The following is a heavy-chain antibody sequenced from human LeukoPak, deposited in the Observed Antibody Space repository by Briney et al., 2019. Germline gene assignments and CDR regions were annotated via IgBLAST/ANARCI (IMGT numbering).Heavy chain of an antibody. V-gene: IGHV2-5*02. CDR2: IYWDDDK. CDR1: GFSLSTNEVG. Sequence: GSGPTLVNPTQTLTLTCTFSGFSLSTNEVGVGWIRQPPGKALEWLALIYWDDDKRYRPSLKSRLTITKDTSKNQVVLTMTNMDPEDTATYYCAHFNPYYYGSGSYYSFDYWGQGTLVTVSS. J-gene: IGHJ4*02. CDR3: AHFNPYYYGSGSYYSFDY. D-gene: IGHD3-10*01.